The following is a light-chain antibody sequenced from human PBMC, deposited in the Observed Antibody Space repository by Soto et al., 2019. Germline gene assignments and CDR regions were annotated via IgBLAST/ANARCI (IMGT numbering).Light chain of an antibody. J-gene: IGKJ5*01. Sequence: MYQSPASLSASVGDRVTITCRASQGISGWLAWYQQKPGKAPKLLIYAASTLQSGVPSRFSGSGSGTEFTLTISSLQPEDFAPYYCPQLNSYPIPSAEGTRLAIK. CDR1: QGISGW. V-gene: IGKV1D-12*01. CDR2: AAS. CDR3: PQLNSYPIP.